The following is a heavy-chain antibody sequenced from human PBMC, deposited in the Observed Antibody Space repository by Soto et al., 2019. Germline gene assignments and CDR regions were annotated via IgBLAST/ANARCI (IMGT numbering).Heavy chain of an antibody. CDR3: ARGYSYHFDC. CDR1: GFTFSDYY. J-gene: IGHJ4*02. CDR2: ITSSSSYT. V-gene: IGHV3-11*05. D-gene: IGHD5-18*01. Sequence: QVQLVESGGGLVKPGGSLRLSCAASGFTFSDYYMSWIRQAPGKGLEWVSYITSSSSYTNSADSVKGRFTTSSDNAKNTLYLQMNILTAEDTAVYYCARGYSYHFDCWGQGTLVTVSS.